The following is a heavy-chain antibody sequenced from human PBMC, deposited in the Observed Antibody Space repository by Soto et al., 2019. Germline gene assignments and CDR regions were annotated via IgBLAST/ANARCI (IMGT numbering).Heavy chain of an antibody. Sequence: PGGPLRLSCTASGLTFDDSTMSRVRQAPGKGLEWVSLISWDGGSTYYADSVKGRFTISRDNSKNSLYLQMNSLRTEDTALYYCAKARALRFLEWLYAFDIWGQGTMVTVSS. CDR1: GLTFDDST. D-gene: IGHD3-3*01. CDR3: AKARALRFLEWLYAFDI. J-gene: IGHJ3*02. V-gene: IGHV3-43*01. CDR2: ISWDGGST.